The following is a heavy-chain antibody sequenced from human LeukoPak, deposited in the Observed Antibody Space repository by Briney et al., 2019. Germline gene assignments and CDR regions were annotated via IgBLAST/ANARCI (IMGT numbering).Heavy chain of an antibody. CDR2: ISSSSSYI. Sequence: PGGSLRLSCAASGFTFSDYYMSWIRQAPGKGLEWVSSISSSSSYIYYADSVKGRFTISRDNAKNSLYLQMNSLRAEDTAVYYCARDLMSGIAVAGTGYDYWGQGTLVTVSS. D-gene: IGHD6-19*01. CDR1: GFTFSDYY. V-gene: IGHV3-11*06. J-gene: IGHJ4*02. CDR3: ARDLMSGIAVAGTGYDY.